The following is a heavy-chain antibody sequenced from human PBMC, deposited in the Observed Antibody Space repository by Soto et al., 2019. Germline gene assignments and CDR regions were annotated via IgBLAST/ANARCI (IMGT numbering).Heavy chain of an antibody. CDR1: CFNIGKEY. J-gene: IGHJ4*01. V-gene: IGHV3-66*01. CDR3: ARSDGYYGSGSYYDCFVY. D-gene: IGHD3-10*01. Sequence: GGSLKLLRFSPCFNIGKEYSRRVPPGPRKGVGWVSVIYSGGSTYYADSVKGRFTISRDNSKNRLYLQMNRQRAEDTAVYRCARSDGYYGSGSYYDCFVYWG. CDR2: IYSGGST.